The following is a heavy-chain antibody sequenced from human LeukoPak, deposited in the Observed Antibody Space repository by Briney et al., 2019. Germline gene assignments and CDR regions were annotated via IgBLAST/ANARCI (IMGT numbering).Heavy chain of an antibody. V-gene: IGHV1-2*06. J-gene: IGHJ5*02. CDR3: ARESVGAAADISWFDP. CDR1: GYTFTGYY. D-gene: IGHD6-13*01. CDR2: INPNSGGT. Sequence: HRASVKVSCKASGYTFTGYYMHWVRQAPGQGLEWMGRINPNSGGTNYAQKFQGRVTMTRDTSISTAYMGQSRLRSDDTAVYYCARESVGAAADISWFDPWGQGTLVTVSS.